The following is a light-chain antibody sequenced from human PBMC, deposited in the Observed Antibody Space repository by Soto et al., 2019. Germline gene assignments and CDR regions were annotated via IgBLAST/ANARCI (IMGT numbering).Light chain of an antibody. V-gene: IGKV3-15*01. J-gene: IGKJ1*01. CDR1: QSVSSN. CDR2: GAS. CDR3: QQYNNWPGT. Sequence: EIVMTQSPATLSVSPGERATLSCRASQSVSSNLAWYRQKPGQAPRLLIYGASTRATGIPARFSGSGSGTKFTLTISSLQSEDFAVYYCQQYNNWPGTFGQGTKVDIK.